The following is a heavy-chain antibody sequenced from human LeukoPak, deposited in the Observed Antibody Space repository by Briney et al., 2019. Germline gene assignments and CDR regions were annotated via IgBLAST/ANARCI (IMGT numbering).Heavy chain of an antibody. CDR2: ISYDGSNQ. V-gene: IGHV3-30-3*01. Sequence: PGGSLRLSCAASGFTFTSYALHWVRQAPGKGLEWVGIISYDGSNQYYADSVKGRFTISRDNSKNMLFMQMKGLRVEDTAVYNCARGVGYGSGWYYFDYWGQGTLVTVSS. D-gene: IGHD6-19*01. J-gene: IGHJ4*02. CDR3: ARGVGYGSGWYYFDY. CDR1: GFTFTSYA.